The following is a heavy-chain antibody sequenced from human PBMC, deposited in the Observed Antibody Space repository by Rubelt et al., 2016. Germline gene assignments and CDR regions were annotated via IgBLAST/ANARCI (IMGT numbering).Heavy chain of an antibody. CDR3: ATSVFGGPARGMDA. Sequence: IGHIYYSTTTSYYPSLKSRVSISIDTSKNQFSLQLSSVTAADSAVYYCATSVFGGPARGMDALGQGTTVTVSS. V-gene: IGHV4-59*01. D-gene: IGHD3-3*01. CDR2: IYYSTTT. J-gene: IGHJ6*02.